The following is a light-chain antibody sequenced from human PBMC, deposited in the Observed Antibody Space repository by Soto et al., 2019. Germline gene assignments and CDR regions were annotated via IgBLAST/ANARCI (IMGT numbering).Light chain of an antibody. V-gene: IGKV3-20*01. CDR1: QSLSNSF. J-gene: IGKJ5*01. CDR2: GAS. CDR3: QQYNNWPPIT. Sequence: RSWLPGERATLSCRASQSLSNSFIAWYQQKPGQAPRLLIFGASKRATGIPDRFSGSGSGRDFTLTISGLEPEDFAVYYCQQYNNWPPITFGQGTRLEIK.